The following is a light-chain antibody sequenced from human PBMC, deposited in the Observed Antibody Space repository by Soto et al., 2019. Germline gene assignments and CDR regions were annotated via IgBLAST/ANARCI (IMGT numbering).Light chain of an antibody. CDR3: QQRSNWPPII. V-gene: IGKV3-11*01. CDR1: QSVKTF. Sequence: ESVVMQGQGALSLSPGDRATISCRSSQSVKTFLVWYQHRPGQAPRVLIYDASHRASGIPARFSGSGSGTDFTLTISSLEPEDAALYYCQQRSNWPPIIFGQGTRLEIK. J-gene: IGKJ5*01. CDR2: DAS.